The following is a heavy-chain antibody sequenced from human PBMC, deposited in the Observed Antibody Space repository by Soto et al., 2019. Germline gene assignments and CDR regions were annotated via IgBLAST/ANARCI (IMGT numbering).Heavy chain of an antibody. J-gene: IGHJ4*02. CDR3: ARTKCSGGSCYSWSLDY. CDR2: RYYSEST. D-gene: IGHD2-15*01. CDR1: GGSITTGGYY. V-gene: IGHV4-31*03. Sequence: SETLSLTCTVSGGSITTGGYYWSWIRELPGKGLEWIGHRYYSESTYYNPSLKSRVSISLDTSKNQFSLKLSFVTAADTAMYYCARTKCSGGSCYSWSLDYWGQGTPV.